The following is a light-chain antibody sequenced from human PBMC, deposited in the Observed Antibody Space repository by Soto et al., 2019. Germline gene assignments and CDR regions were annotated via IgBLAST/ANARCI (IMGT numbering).Light chain of an antibody. J-gene: IGKJ1*01. CDR1: QSVSSN. CDR2: RAS. V-gene: IGKV3-15*01. CDR3: QQYNNWPGT. Sequence: DILMTQSPATLSLSPGGRATLSCRASQSVSSNLAWYQQKPGQAPRLLIQRASTRATGIPARFSGSGSGTEFTLTISSLQSEDFAVYFCQQYNNWPGTFGQGTKVDSK.